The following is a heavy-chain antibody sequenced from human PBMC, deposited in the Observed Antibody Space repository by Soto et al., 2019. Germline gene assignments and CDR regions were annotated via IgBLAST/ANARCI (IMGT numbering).Heavy chain of an antibody. CDR1: GFTFSSYG. CDR2: ISYDGRNK. D-gene: IGHD2-15*01. V-gene: IGHV3-30*18. Sequence: QVQLVESGGGVVQPWRSLRLSCAASGFTFSSYGMHWFRQAPGKGLECGAVISYDGRNKYYADSVKVRFTISRDNSKNTLYLQLNSLRAEDTAVYYCAKPQVYCSGGSCYRRWHETFFDYWGQGTLVTVSS. J-gene: IGHJ4*02. CDR3: AKPQVYCSGGSCYRRWHETFFDY.